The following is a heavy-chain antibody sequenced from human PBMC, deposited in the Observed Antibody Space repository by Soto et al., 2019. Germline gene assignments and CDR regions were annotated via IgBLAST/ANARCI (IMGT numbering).Heavy chain of an antibody. V-gene: IGHV3-33*01. D-gene: IGHD4-17*01. CDR3: ARGYGYYYYGIDV. J-gene: IGHJ6*02. CDR2: IWYDGSNK. Sequence: QVQLVESGGGVVQPGRSLRLSCAASGFTFSSYGMHWVRQAPGKGLEWVAVIWYDGSNKYYADSVKGRFTISRDNSKNTLYLQMNSLRAEDTAVYYCARGYGYYYYGIDVWGQGTTVTVSS. CDR1: GFTFSSYG.